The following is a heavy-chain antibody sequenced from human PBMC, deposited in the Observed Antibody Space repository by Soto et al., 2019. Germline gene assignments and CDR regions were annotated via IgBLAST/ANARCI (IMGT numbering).Heavy chain of an antibody. CDR1: GYTFTSYD. CDR3: ATAPVRGTFSSGWYYFDC. V-gene: IGHV1-8*01. CDR2: MNPNSGNT. D-gene: IGHD6-19*01. Sequence: ASVKVSCKASGYTFTSYDINWVRQATGQGLEWMGWMNPNSGNTGYAQKFQGRVTMTRNTSISTAYMELSSLRSEDTAVYYCATAPVRGTFSSGWYYFDCWGPGTLVSVSS. J-gene: IGHJ4*02.